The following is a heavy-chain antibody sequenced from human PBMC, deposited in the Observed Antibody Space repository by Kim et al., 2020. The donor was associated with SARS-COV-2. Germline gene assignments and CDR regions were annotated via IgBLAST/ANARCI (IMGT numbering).Heavy chain of an antibody. CDR2: IYSDGRT. D-gene: IGHD3-22*01. CDR3: ARDRPITMIAGLWDYDYDMDV. Sequence: GGSLRLSCAGSGFIVSSSYMSWVRQAPGKGLEWVSLIYSDGRTNYADSVKGRFTISRDNSKNTLHLQMSSLRVEDTAIYYCARDRPITMIAGLWDYDYDMDVWGHGTTVTVSS. J-gene: IGHJ6*02. CDR1: GFIVSSSY. V-gene: IGHV3-66*01.